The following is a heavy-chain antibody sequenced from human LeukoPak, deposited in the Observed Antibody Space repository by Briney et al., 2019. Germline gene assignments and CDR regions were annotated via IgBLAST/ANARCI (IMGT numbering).Heavy chain of an antibody. V-gene: IGHV3-11*01. CDR1: GFTFSDYY. J-gene: IGHJ6*02. CDR2: ISSSGSTI. D-gene: IGHD2-2*01. Sequence: GGSLRLSCAASGFTFSDYYMSWIRQAPGKGLEWVSYISSSGSTIYYADSVKGRFTISRDNAKNSLYLQMNSLRAEDTAVYYCASLSTSFYYYYGMDVWGQGTTVTVSS. CDR3: ASLSTSFYYYYGMDV.